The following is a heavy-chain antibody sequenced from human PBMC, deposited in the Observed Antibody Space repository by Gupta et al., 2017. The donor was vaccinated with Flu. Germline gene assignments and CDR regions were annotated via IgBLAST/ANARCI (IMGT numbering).Heavy chain of an antibody. Sequence: EVQLLESGGGLVQPGGSLRLSCGAAGFSFSDYGLSWARQAPGKGLEWVSALSGNTGNTNYADSVKGRFTISRDNSKNMLYLQMNSLRADDTAVYYCAKDFCSSSCYPFDYWGQGTLVTVSS. CDR1: GFSFSDYG. J-gene: IGHJ4*02. CDR3: AKDFCSSSCYPFDY. V-gene: IGHV3-23*01. CDR2: LSGNTGNT. D-gene: IGHD2-2*01.